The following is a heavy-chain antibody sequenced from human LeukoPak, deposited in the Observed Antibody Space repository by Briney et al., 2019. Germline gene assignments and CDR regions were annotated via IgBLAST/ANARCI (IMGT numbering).Heavy chain of an antibody. CDR3: AREYVQLERQTYYYYYMDV. D-gene: IGHD1-1*01. CDR2: IYTSGST. Sequence: SETLSLTCTVSGGSISSSSYYWGWIRQPPGKGLEWIGRIYTSGSTNYNSSLKSRVTMSVDTSKNQFSLKLSSVTAADTAVYYCAREYVQLERQTYYYYYMDVWGKGTTVTVSS. CDR1: GGSISSSSYY. V-gene: IGHV4-39*07. J-gene: IGHJ6*03.